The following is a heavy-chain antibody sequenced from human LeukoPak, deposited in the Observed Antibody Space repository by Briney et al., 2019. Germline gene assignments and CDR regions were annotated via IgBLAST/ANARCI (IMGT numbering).Heavy chain of an antibody. J-gene: IGHJ5*02. CDR3: ASSYGPFCTNGVCYTRGDWFDP. Sequence: PSETLSLTCTVSGYSISSGYYWGWIRQPPGKGLEWIGSIYHSGSTYYNPSLKSRVTISVDTSKNQFSLKLSSVTAADTAVYYCASSYGPFCTNGVCYTRGDWFDPWGQGTLVTVSS. V-gene: IGHV4-38-2*02. CDR2: IYHSGST. CDR1: GYSISSGYY. D-gene: IGHD2-8*01.